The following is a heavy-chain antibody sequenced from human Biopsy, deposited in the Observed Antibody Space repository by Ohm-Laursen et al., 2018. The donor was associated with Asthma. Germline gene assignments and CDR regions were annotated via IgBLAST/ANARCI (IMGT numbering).Heavy chain of an antibody. J-gene: IGHJ4*01. CDR2: IYWDDDK. V-gene: IGHV2-5*02. CDR1: GFSLTQSGVG. Sequence: TQTLTLTNSFSGFSLTQSGVGVGWIRQAPGKALEWLAVIYWDDDKRYSPSLRGRLTITTDTSKRQVLLALTNVDPVDTATYFCAHTVSSRYDYWGQGTRVSVSS. CDR3: AHTVSSRYDY. D-gene: IGHD6-6*01.